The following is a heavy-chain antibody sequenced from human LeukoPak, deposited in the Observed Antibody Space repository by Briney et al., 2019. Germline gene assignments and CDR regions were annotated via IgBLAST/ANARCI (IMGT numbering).Heavy chain of an antibody. V-gene: IGHV3-7*01. D-gene: IGHD3-10*01. CDR2: IKQDGGEK. Sequence: GGSLRLSCAASGFTFSSCWMSWVRQAPGKGLEWVANIKQDGGEKCYVDSVKGRFTISRDNAKNSLYLQMNSLRAEDTAVYYCARERVADYWGQGTLVTVSS. CDR1: GFTFSSCW. CDR3: ARERVADY. J-gene: IGHJ4*02.